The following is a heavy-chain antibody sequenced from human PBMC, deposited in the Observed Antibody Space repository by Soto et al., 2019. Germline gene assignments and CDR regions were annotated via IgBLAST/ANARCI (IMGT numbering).Heavy chain of an antibody. D-gene: IGHD3-22*01. CDR1: GFTIGDYW. V-gene: IGHV3-7*01. CDR3: ARTIVVVVHDNFDH. Sequence: PGGSLRLSCAASGFTIGDYWISWVRQAPWKGLEWVANIKQDGIEKYYVDSVKGRFTISRDSAKNSLYLQMNSLRGEDTAVYYCARTIVVVVHDNFDHWGQGTLVTVSS. CDR2: IKQDGIEK. J-gene: IGHJ4*02.